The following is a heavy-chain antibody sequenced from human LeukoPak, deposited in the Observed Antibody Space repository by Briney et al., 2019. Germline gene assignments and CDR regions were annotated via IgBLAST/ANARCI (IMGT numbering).Heavy chain of an antibody. D-gene: IGHD3-9*01. Sequence: GGSLRLSCAASGFTFSSYEMNWVRQAPGKGLEWVSYISSSGSTIYYADSVKGRFTISRDNAKNSLYLQMNSLRAEDTAVYYCARETSLYYDILTGYQTGNWFDPWGQGTLVTVSS. CDR2: ISSSGSTI. J-gene: IGHJ5*02. CDR1: GFTFSSYE. CDR3: ARETSLYYDILTGYQTGNWFDP. V-gene: IGHV3-48*03.